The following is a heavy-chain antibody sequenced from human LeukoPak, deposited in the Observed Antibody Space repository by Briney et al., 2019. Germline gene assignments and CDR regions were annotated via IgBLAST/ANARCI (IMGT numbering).Heavy chain of an antibody. V-gene: IGHV3-23*01. CDR1: GFTFSSYA. CDR3: AKDRASGSGSSSSRGFDY. Sequence: GGSLRLSCAASGFTFSSYAMHWVRQAPGRGLEWVSAISGSGDYTNYADSVKGRFTISRDNSKNTLYLQMNSLRAEDTAVYYCAKDRASGSGSSSSRGFDYWGQGTLVTVSS. J-gene: IGHJ4*02. D-gene: IGHD6-19*01. CDR2: ISGSGDYT.